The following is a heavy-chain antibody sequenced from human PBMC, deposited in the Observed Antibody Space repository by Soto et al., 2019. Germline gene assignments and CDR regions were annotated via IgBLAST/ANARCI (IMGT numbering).Heavy chain of an antibody. D-gene: IGHD2-15*01. CDR2: IYYSGST. V-gene: IGHV4-59*01. Sequence: PSETLSLTCTVSGGSISSYYWSWIRQPPGKGLEWIGYIYYSGSTNYNPSLKSRVTISVDTSKNQFSLRLSSVTAADTAVYYCARVFGGNVDYWGQGTLVTVSS. CDR3: ARVFGGNVDY. CDR1: GGSISSYY. J-gene: IGHJ4*02.